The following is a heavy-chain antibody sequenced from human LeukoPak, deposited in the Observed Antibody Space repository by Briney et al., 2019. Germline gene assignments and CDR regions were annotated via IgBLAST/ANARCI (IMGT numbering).Heavy chain of an antibody. D-gene: IGHD1-26*01. CDR2: IYYSGST. J-gene: IGHJ3*02. Sequence: PSETLSLTCTVSGGSISSGDYYWSWIRQPPGKGLEWIGYIYYSGSTYYNPSLKSRVTISVDTSKNQLSLKLSSVTAADTAVYYCARGSREWELLFAFDIWGQGTMVTVSS. CDR3: ARGSREWELLFAFDI. CDR1: GGSISSGDYY. V-gene: IGHV4-30-4*08.